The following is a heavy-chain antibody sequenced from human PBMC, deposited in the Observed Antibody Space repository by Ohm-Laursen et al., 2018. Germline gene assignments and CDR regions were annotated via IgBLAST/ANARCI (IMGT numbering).Heavy chain of an antibody. V-gene: IGHV3-53*01. J-gene: IGHJ4*02. CDR1: GFTFNNY. D-gene: IGHD6-25*01. CDR2: IHSGGNT. CDR3: ATAGPYSGDDY. Sequence: SLRLSCTASGFTFNNYMSWVRQAPGKGLEWVSVIHSGGNTYYVDSVKGRFTISRDNSKNTLYLQMNSLRDEDTAVYYCATAGPYSGDDYWGQGTLVNVSS.